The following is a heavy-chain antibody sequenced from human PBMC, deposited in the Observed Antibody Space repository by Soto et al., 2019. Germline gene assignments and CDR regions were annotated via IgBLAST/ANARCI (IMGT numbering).Heavy chain of an antibody. Sequence: GGSLRLSCAASGFTFSSYAMHWVRQAPGKGLEWVAVISYDGSNKYYADSVKGRFTISRDNSKNTLYLQMNSLRAEDTAVYYCARDPSTTVSGPHTYFDYWGQGTLVTVSS. D-gene: IGHD2-15*01. CDR2: ISYDGSNK. J-gene: IGHJ4*02. CDR1: GFTFSSYA. CDR3: ARDPSTTVSGPHTYFDY. V-gene: IGHV3-30-3*01.